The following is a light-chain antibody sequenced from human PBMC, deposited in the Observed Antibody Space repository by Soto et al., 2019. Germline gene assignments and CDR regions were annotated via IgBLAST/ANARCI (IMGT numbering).Light chain of an antibody. V-gene: IGKV3-11*01. CDR3: QPRAVWPLS. J-gene: IGKJ4*01. CDR1: QPIRND. CDR2: GAS. Sequence: EVVLTQSPAILSLSPGETATLSCRAGQPIRNDLGWYQQRPGQAPRLLIYGASNRATGIPDRFSGSGSGTDFTLTITRLAPEDFAIYYCQPRAVWPLSFGGGTKV.